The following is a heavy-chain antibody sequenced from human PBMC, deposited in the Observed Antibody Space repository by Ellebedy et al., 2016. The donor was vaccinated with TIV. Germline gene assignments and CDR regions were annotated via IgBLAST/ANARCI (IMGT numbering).Heavy chain of an antibody. V-gene: IGHV4-59*01. J-gene: IGHJ6*02. CDR1: GGSINSYY. Sequence: MPSETLSLTCSVSGGSINSYYWTWIRQPPGQGLEWIGDIHHSGNSHIHPSLKSRVTLSLDTSKNQFSLDLSSVTAADTATYYCARDLGRNGMDVWGQGTTVTVSS. CDR3: ARDLGRNGMDV. CDR2: IHHSGNS.